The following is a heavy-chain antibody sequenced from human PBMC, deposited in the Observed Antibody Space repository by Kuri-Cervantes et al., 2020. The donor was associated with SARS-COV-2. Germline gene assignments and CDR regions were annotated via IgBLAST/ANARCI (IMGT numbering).Heavy chain of an antibody. V-gene: IGHV3-7*01. J-gene: IGHJ3*02. Sequence: GGSLRLSCAASGFTFSSYWMSWVRQAPGKGLEWVANIKQDGSEKYYVDSVKGRFTISRDTAKNSLYLQMNGLSAEDTAVYYCARAPRLGATGDAFDIWGQGTMVTVSS. CDR3: ARAPRLGATGDAFDI. CDR2: IKQDGSEK. CDR1: GFTFSSYW. D-gene: IGHD1-26*01.